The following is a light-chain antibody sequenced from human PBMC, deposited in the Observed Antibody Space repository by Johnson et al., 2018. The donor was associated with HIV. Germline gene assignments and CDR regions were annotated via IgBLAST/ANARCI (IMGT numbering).Light chain of an antibody. J-gene: IGLJ1*01. CDR3: GTWDSSLSAYV. V-gene: IGLV1-51*01. CDR2: DNN. CDR1: SSNIGNNY. Sequence: QSVLTQPPSVSAAPGQKVTISCYGSSSNIGNNYVSWYQQLPGRAPKLLIYDNNKRPSGIPDRFSGSKSGTSATLGITGLQTGDEADYYCGTWDSSLSAYVFGTGTKVTVL.